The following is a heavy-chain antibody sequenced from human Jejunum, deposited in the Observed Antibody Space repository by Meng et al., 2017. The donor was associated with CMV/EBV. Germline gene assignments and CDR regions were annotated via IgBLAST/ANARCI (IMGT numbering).Heavy chain of an antibody. CDR1: GFTASTYT. J-gene: IGHJ4*02. CDR3: TRDSTYDSSGYNSFDH. V-gene: IGHV3-21*01. D-gene: IGHD3-22*01. CDR2: ISGSTGYL. Sequence: SGFTASTYTMSWVRQAPGRGLEWVSSISGSTGYLSYADSVKGRFTISRDNARNSLSLQMNSLRAEDTAMYYCTRDSTYDSSGYNSFDHWGQGTLVTVSS.